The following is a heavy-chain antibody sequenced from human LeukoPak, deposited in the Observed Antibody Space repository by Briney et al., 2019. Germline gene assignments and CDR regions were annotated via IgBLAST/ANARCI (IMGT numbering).Heavy chain of an antibody. Sequence: GGSLRLSCAASGFTFSSYWMSWVRQAPGKGLEWVANIKQDGSEKNYVDSVKGRFTISRDNAKNSLYLQMNSLRAEDTAVYYCARPGSGRGAIMDGDYFDYWGQGTLVTVSS. CDR1: GFTFSSYW. CDR3: ARPGSGRGAIMDGDYFDY. CDR2: IKQDGSEK. D-gene: IGHD3-10*01. V-gene: IGHV3-7*01. J-gene: IGHJ4*02.